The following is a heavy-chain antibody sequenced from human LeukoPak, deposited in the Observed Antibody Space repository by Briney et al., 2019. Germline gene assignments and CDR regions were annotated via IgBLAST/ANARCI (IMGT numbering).Heavy chain of an antibody. CDR2: INPNSGGT. Sequence: ASVKVSCKASGYTFTGYYMHWVRQAPGQGLEWMGWINPNSGGTNYAQKFQGRVTMTRDTSISTAYMELSRLRSDDTAVYYCARLWGYYDSSGYVVYDKAWYYFDYWGQGTLVTVSS. CDR1: GYTFTGYY. D-gene: IGHD3-22*01. J-gene: IGHJ4*02. V-gene: IGHV1-2*02. CDR3: ARLWGYYDSSGYVVYDKAWYYFDY.